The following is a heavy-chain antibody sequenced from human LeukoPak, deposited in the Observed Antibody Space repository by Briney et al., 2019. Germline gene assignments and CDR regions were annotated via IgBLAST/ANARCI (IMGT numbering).Heavy chain of an antibody. J-gene: IGHJ3*01. Sequence: GGSLRLSCAASGFTFSFHTLNWVRQAPGKGLEWVSSISSGGDHIYYADSVEGRFTISRDNAKNSLYLQMNSLRAEDTAVYYCASEGPRGYSLEFSWGQGTMVTVSS. V-gene: IGHV3-21*01. CDR2: ISSGGDHI. D-gene: IGHD5-18*01. CDR3: ASEGPRGYSLEFS. CDR1: GFTFSFHT.